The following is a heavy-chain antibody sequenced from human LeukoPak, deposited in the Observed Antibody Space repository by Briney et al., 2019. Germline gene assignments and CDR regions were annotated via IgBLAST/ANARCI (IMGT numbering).Heavy chain of an antibody. CDR3: ALTISVAGSNWFDP. J-gene: IGHJ5*02. CDR1: GGSVSSGSYY. CDR2: IYHSGST. V-gene: IGHV4-61*01. Sequence: SETLSLTCTVSGGSVSSGSYYWSWIRQPPGKGLEWIGYIYHSGSTNYNPSLKSRVTISVDTSKKQFSLKLSSVTAADTAVYYCALTISVAGSNWFDPWGQGTLVTVSS. D-gene: IGHD6-19*01.